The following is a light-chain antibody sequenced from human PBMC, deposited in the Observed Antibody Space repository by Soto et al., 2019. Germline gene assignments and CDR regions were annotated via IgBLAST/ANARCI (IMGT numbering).Light chain of an antibody. CDR1: GRDIGAYIF. J-gene: IGLJ1*01. Sequence: QSVLTQPASVSGSPGQSITISCSGTGRDIGAYIFVSWYQQHPGKAPKLLLYEVFNRPSGVSNRFSGSKSGNTASLTISGLQAEDEAEYFCASFTTRTTYDFGNGTKVTVL. CDR3: ASFTTRTTYD. V-gene: IGLV2-14*03. CDR2: EVF.